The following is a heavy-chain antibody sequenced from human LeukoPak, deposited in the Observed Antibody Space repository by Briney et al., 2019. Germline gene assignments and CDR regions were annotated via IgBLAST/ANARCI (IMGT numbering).Heavy chain of an antibody. J-gene: IGHJ4*02. Sequence: GGSLRLSCAASGFTFSSYSMNWVRQAPGKGLEWVSYISSSSSTIYYADSVKGRFTISRDNAKNSLYLQMNSLRAEDTAVYYCASLPTKGGHTNWNDVDYWGQGTLVTVSS. CDR3: ASLPTKGGHTNWNDVDY. CDR2: ISSSSSTI. CDR1: GFTFSSYS. V-gene: IGHV3-48*04. D-gene: IGHD1-20*01.